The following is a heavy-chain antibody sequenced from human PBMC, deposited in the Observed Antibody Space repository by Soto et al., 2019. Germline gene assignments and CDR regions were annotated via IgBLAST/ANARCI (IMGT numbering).Heavy chain of an antibody. Sequence: QVQLVQSGAEVKKPGASVKVSCKASGYSLTRYGISWERQAPGQGLEWMGWISGYNANTNYPENLQGRVTMTTDTSTSTAYMEVRNLISDDTAVYYCARMGDVPYYYYGLDVWGQGSTVTVSS. CDR2: ISGYNANT. CDR3: ARMGDVPYYYYGLDV. V-gene: IGHV1-18*01. D-gene: IGHD3-16*01. CDR1: GYSLTRYG. J-gene: IGHJ6*02.